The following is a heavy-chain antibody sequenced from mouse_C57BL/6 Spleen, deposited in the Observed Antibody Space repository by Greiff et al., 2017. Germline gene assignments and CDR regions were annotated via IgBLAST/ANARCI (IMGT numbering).Heavy chain of an antibody. J-gene: IGHJ3*01. V-gene: IGHV1-54*01. CDR1: GYAFTNYL. Sequence: QVHVKQSGAELVRPGTSVKVSCKASGYAFTNYLIAWVKQRPGQGLEWIGVINPGSGGSNYNEKFKGKATLTADKSSSTAYMQLSSLTSEDSAVYYCAREGGTEFAYWGQGTLVTVSA. CDR2: INPGSGGS. CDR3: AREGGTEFAY. D-gene: IGHD4-1*01.